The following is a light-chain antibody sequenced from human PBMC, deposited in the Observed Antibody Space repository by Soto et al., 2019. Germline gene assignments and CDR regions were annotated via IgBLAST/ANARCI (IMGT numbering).Light chain of an antibody. CDR3: CSYAGSSTLEKV. CDR1: SSDVGSYNL. V-gene: IGLV2-23*03. Sequence: QSVLTQPASVSGSPGQSITISCTGTSSDVGSYNLVSWYQQHPGKAPKLMIYEGSKRPSGVSNRFSGSKSGNTASLTISGLQAEDEADYYCCSYAGSSTLEKVFGTGTKVTVL. J-gene: IGLJ1*01. CDR2: EGS.